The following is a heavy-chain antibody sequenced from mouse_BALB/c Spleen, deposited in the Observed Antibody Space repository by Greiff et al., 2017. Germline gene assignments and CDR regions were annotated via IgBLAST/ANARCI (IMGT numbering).Heavy chain of an antibody. CDR2: ISYSGST. D-gene: IGHD1-1*02. Sequence: VKLQESGPGLVKPSQSLSLTCTVTGYSITSDYAWNWIRQFPGNKLEWMGYISYSGSTSYNPSLKSRISITRDTSKNQFFLQLNSVTTEDTATYYCASGGTLAYWGQGTLVTVSA. V-gene: IGHV3-2*02. CDR1: GYSITSDYA. J-gene: IGHJ3*01. CDR3: ASGGTLAY.